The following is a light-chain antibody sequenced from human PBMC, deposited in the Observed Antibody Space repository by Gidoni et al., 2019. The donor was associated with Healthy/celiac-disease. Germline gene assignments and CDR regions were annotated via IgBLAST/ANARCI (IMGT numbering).Light chain of an antibody. V-gene: IGKV1-39*01. CDR1: QSISSY. J-gene: IGKJ4*01. CDR2: AAS. CDR3: QQSYSTPLT. Sequence: DIQMTQSPSSLSASVGDRVTINCRASQSISSYLNWYQQKPGKAPKLLIYAASSLQSGVPSRFSGSGSGTDFNLTSSSRQPEDFATYYWQQSYSTPLTFGGGTKVEIK.